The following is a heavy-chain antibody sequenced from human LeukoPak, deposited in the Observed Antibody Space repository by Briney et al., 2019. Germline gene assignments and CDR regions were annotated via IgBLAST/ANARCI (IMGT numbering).Heavy chain of an antibody. V-gene: IGHV3-30*02. Sequence: GGSLRLSCAASGFTFSSYGMHWVRQAPGKGLEWVAFIRYDGSNKYYADSVKGRFTISRDNSKNTLYLQMNSLRAEDTAVYYCAKDGFTPGYNYYYMDVWGKGTTVTVSS. CDR1: GFTFSSYG. J-gene: IGHJ6*03. CDR2: IRYDGSNK. CDR3: AKDGFTPGYNYYYMDV.